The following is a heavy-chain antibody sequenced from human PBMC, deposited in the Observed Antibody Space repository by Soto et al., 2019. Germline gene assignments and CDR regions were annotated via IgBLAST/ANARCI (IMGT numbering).Heavy chain of an antibody. V-gene: IGHV1-18*01. D-gene: IGHD6-19*01. J-gene: IGHJ4*02. CDR3: ARDPVAGTYFDY. CDR2: INAYNGNT. CDR1: GYTFTSYV. Sequence: QVQLVQSGAEVKKPGASVKVSCKASGYTFTSYVISWVHQAPGQGLEWMGWINAYNGNTNYAQKFQGRVTMTTHTSTSTAYMELRSLRSDDTAVYYCARDPVAGTYFDYWGQGTLVTVSS.